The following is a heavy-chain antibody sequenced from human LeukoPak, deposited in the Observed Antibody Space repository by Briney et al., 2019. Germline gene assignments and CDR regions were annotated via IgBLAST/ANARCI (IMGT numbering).Heavy chain of an antibody. CDR2: IWSDGSNK. D-gene: IGHD2-21*02. V-gene: IGHV3-33*01. Sequence: PGGSLRLSCAASGFIFSSYAMHWVRQAPGTGLEWVAVIWSDGSNKYYADSVKGRFTISRDNSKNTLYLQMKSLRAEDTAVYYCARTDETAPAEDFQHWGQGTLVTVSS. J-gene: IGHJ1*01. CDR1: GFIFSSYA. CDR3: ARTDETAPAEDFQH.